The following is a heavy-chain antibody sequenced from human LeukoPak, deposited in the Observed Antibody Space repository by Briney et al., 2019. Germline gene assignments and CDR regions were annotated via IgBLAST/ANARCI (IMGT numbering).Heavy chain of an antibody. CDR1: GFSFSDYW. CDR2: ISGSGGST. Sequence: GGSLRLSCAAAGFSFSDYWMSWVRQVPGKGLEWVSAISGSGGSTYYADSVKGRFTISRDNSKNTLYLQMNSLRAEDTAVYYCAKVKGLELPITAFDYWGQGTLVTVSS. J-gene: IGHJ4*02. D-gene: IGHD1-7*01. CDR3: AKVKGLELPITAFDY. V-gene: IGHV3-23*01.